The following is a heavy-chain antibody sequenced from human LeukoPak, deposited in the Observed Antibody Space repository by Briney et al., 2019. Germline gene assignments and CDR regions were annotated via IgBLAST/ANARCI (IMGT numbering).Heavy chain of an antibody. CDR1: GFTFSSYS. D-gene: IGHD6-19*01. J-gene: IGHJ4*02. CDR2: ISSSSSTI. CDR3: ARESMAVAGLDYFDY. Sequence: GGSLRLSCAASGFTFSSYSMNWVRQAPGKGLEWVSYISSSSSTIYYADSVKGRFTISRDNAKNSLYLQMNSLRAEDTAVYYCARESMAVAGLDYFDYWGQGTLVTVSS. V-gene: IGHV3-48*04.